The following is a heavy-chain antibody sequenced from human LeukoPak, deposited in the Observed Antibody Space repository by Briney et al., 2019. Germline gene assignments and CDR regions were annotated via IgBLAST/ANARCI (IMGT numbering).Heavy chain of an antibody. V-gene: IGHV1-69*04. CDR1: GGTFSSYA. CDR2: IIPILGIA. D-gene: IGHD5-18*01. J-gene: IGHJ4*02. Sequence: SVKVSCKASGGTFSSYAISWVRQAPGQGLEWMGRIIPILGIANYAQKFQGRVTITADKSTSTAYMELSSLRSEDTAVYYCARDLTGYGLEDYWGQGTLVTVSS. CDR3: ARDLTGYGLEDY.